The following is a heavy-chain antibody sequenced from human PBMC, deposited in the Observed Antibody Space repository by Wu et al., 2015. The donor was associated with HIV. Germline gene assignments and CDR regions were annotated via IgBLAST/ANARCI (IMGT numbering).Heavy chain of an antibody. CDR1: GYTFTNYH. CDR3: TRDQHCPGLGVGCYFDY. CDR2: INPSDYFT. Sequence: QVQLVQSGAEVKKPGASVKVSCKTSGYTFTNYHMHWVRQAPGQGLEWMGIINPSDYFTSYAQKFQGRVTMTRDTSTSTFYMELSSLKSEDTAIYYCTRDQHCPGLGVGCYFDYWGQGTLVTVSS. D-gene: IGHD3-10*02. J-gene: IGHJ4*02. V-gene: IGHV1-46*03.